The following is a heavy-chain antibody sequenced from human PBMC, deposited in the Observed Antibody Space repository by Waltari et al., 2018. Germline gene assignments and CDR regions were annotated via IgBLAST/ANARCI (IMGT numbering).Heavy chain of an antibody. V-gene: IGHV1-69-2*01. CDR2: VGPKDGET. D-gene: IGHD2-15*01. J-gene: IGHJ5*02. CDR3: SRSGSDDWFDP. CDR1: GYTFTDYY. Sequence: EVQLLQSGAEVKKPGATVKISCKSSGYTFTDYYIHWVKQTPGKGLEWMGRVGPKDGETSYAEKFQDRVTISADTSTDTVYMIMNGLRFDDTALYFCSRSGSDDWFDPWGRGTPVTVVS.